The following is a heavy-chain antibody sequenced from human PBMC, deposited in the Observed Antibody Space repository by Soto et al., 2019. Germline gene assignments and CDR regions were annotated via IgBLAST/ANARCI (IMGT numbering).Heavy chain of an antibody. CDR1: GYTFTSYY. J-gene: IGHJ6*02. Sequence: GASVKVSCKASGYTFTSYYMHWVRQAPGQGLEWMGIINPSGGSTSYAQKFQGRVTMTRDTSTSTVYMELSSLRSEDTAVYYCARALGAVVTPHYYYGMDVWGQGTTVTVS. CDR3: ARALGAVVTPHYYYGMDV. V-gene: IGHV1-46*01. CDR2: INPSGGST. D-gene: IGHD2-21*02.